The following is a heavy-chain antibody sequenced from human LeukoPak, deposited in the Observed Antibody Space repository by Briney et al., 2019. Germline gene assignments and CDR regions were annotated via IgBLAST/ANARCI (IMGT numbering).Heavy chain of an antibody. CDR1: GFSFDDYA. D-gene: IGHD2-2*01. CDR2: ISWDSGSI. V-gene: IGHV3-9*01. CDR3: AKGYCSSTRCHYYYYMDV. J-gene: IGHJ6*03. Sequence: GGSLRLSCAASGFSFDDYAMHWVRQAPGKGLEWVSGISWDSGSIGYADSVKGRFTISRDNAKNSLDLQMNSLRAEDTALYYCAKGYCSSTRCHYYYYMDVWGKGTTVTVSS.